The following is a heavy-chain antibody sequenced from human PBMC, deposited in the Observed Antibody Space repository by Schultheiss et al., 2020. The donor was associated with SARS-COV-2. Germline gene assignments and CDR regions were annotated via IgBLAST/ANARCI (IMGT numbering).Heavy chain of an antibody. Sequence: SETLSLTCTVSGGSISSYYWSWIRQPPGKGLEWIGYIYYSGSTNYNPSLKSRVTISVDTSKNQFYLKLSSVTAADTAVYYCERHPSIAAAAGWFDPWGQGTLVTVSS. CDR3: ERHPSIAAAAGWFDP. V-gene: IGHV4-59*08. CDR2: IYYSGST. CDR1: GGSISSYY. D-gene: IGHD6-13*01. J-gene: IGHJ5*02.